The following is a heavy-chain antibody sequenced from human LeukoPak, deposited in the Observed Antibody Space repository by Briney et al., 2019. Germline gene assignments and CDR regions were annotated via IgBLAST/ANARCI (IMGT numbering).Heavy chain of an antibody. CDR2: IIPIFGTA. Sequence: SVKVSCKASGYTFTRYDISWVRQAPGQGLEWMGGIIPIFGTANYAQKFQGRVTITTDESTSTAYMELSSLRSEDTAVYYCAREEEYYYGSGSLNWFDPWGQGTLVTVSS. CDR3: AREEEYYYGSGSLNWFDP. CDR1: GYTFTRYD. J-gene: IGHJ5*02. D-gene: IGHD3-10*01. V-gene: IGHV1-69*05.